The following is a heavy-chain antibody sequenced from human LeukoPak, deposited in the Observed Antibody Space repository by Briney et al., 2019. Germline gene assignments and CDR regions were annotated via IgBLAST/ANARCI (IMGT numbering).Heavy chain of an antibody. CDR2: IYYSGST. CDR1: GDSISSSNYY. CDR3: ARHDRIIASPLV. D-gene: IGHD2/OR15-2a*01. Sequence: SETLSLTCTVSGDSISSSNYYWGWIRQPPGKGLEWIGSIYYSGSTYYNPSLKSRVTISVDTSKNQFSLKLSSVTAADTAVYYCARHDRIIASPLVWGQGTLVTVSS. V-gene: IGHV4-39*01. J-gene: IGHJ4*02.